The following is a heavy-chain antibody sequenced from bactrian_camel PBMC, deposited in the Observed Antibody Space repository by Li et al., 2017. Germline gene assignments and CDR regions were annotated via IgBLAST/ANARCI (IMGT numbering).Heavy chain of an antibody. CDR2: IDTYGIT. J-gene: IGHJ6*01. CDR1: DSYC. CDR3: AAHENCFWVSLTTADFEY. D-gene: IGHD3*01. V-gene: IGHV3S53*01. Sequence: HVQLVESGGGTVQAGGSLRLSCAASDSYCMGWFRQAPGKEREAVAAIDTYGITFYVDSAKGRFTISKDNAKSTLYLQMNSLKPEDTAVYYCAAHENCFWVSLTTADFEYWGQGTQVTVS.